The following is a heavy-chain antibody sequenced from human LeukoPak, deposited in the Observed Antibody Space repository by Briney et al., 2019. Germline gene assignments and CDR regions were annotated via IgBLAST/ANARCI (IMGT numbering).Heavy chain of an antibody. CDR2: VTASAGNT. Sequence: PGGSLRLSCAASGFTFSSYAMSWVRQAPGKGLEWVSAVTASAGNTYYADSVKGRFTISRDNSKNTLYLQVNSLRAEDTAVYYCAKGDYYGSGSTFKNGMDVWGQGTTVSVSS. V-gene: IGHV3-23*01. CDR1: GFTFSSYA. J-gene: IGHJ6*02. D-gene: IGHD3-10*01. CDR3: AKGDYYGSGSTFKNGMDV.